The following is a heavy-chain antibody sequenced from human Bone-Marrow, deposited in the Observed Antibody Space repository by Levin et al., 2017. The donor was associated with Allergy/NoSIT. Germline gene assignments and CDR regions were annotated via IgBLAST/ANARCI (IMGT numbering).Heavy chain of an antibody. CDR2: ISYDGSNK. CDR3: AKDDRDSSGWYWYFDY. Sequence: GGSLRLSCAASGFTFSSYGMHWVRQAPGKGLEWVAVISYDGSNKYYVDSVKGRFTISRDNSKNTLYLQMNSLRAEDTAVYYCAKDDRDSSGWYWYFDYWGQGTLVTVSS. J-gene: IGHJ4*02. V-gene: IGHV3-30*18. D-gene: IGHD6-19*01. CDR1: GFTFSSYG.